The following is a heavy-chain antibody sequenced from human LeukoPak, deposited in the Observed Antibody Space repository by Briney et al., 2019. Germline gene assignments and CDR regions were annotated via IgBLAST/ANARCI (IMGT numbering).Heavy chain of an antibody. CDR1: GFTFSSYW. Sequence: PGGSLRLSCAGSGFTFSSYWMSWVRQPPGKGLEWVANIKQDGSEKYYVDSVKGRFTISRDNAKNSVYLQMNSLRAEDTAVYYCVSRIAGLGGYWGQGTLVTVSS. CDR3: VSRIAGLGGY. CDR2: IKQDGSEK. V-gene: IGHV3-7*01. D-gene: IGHD6-13*01. J-gene: IGHJ4*02.